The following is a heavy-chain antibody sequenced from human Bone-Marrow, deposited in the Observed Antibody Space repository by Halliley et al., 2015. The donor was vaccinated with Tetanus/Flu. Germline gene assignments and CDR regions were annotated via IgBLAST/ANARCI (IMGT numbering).Heavy chain of an antibody. J-gene: IGHJ4*02. D-gene: IGHD3-22*01. CDR3: AKNPAMYYYDDSGSRPYYFDY. V-gene: IGHV3-30*18. Sequence: SLRLSCVASGFDFKHYGMHWVRQAPGKGLEWLAVISYEGSKKGYADSLRGRFTISKDTSENTLYLQVSSLTAEDTAVYYCAKNPAMYYYDDSGSRPYYFDYWGQGILVTVSS. CDR1: GFDFKHYG. CDR2: ISYEGSKK.